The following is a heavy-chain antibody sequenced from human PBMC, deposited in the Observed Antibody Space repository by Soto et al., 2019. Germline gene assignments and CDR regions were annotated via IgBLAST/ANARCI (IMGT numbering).Heavy chain of an antibody. V-gene: IGHV3-74*01. D-gene: IGHD2-21*02. Sequence: EVQLVESEGGLVQRGGSLRLSCAASGFTFNYYWMHWVRQAPGQGLVWVSHIHSDGSSTTYADSVKGRFTISRDNAKNTLYLQMKRLRAEDTAVYYWARGDKGGFDLWGQGTTVTVSS. CDR2: IHSDGSST. CDR1: GFTFNYYW. J-gene: IGHJ3*01. CDR3: ARGDKGGFDL.